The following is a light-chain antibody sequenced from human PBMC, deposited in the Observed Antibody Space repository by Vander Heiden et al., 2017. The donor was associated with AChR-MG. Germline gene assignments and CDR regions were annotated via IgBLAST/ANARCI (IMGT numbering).Light chain of an antibody. CDR3: QQSDILPYT. Sequence: DIQMTQSPLSLSGSVGDRVTITCRASRNINTYLNWYQHTPGKAPKLLVYGASTLHSGVPSRVSGSGAGADFTLTISSLQPEDVGTYYCQQSDILPYTFGQGTKVDI. CDR2: GAS. CDR1: RNINTY. J-gene: IGKJ2*01. V-gene: IGKV1-39*01.